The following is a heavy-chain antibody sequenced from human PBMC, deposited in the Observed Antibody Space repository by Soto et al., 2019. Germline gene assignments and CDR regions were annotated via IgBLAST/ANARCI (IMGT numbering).Heavy chain of an antibody. CDR2: ISGKGGST. Sequence: QPGGSLRLSCAASGFTLSSYAMSWVRQAPEKGLEWVSAISGKGGSTYYADSVKGRFTISRDNSKNTLYLQMNSLRAEDTAVYYCAKGGVSVVVPAAMPASYYYYMDVWGKGTTVTVSS. J-gene: IGHJ6*03. CDR1: GFTLSSYA. V-gene: IGHV3-23*01. D-gene: IGHD2-2*01. CDR3: AKGGVSVVVPAAMPASYYYYMDV.